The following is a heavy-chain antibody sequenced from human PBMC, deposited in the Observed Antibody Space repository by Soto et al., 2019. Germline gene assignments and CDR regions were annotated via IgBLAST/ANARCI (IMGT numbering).Heavy chain of an antibody. CDR1: GGSISSYY. CDR3: ARVSPYYYYYMDV. Sequence: PSETLSLTCTVSGGSISSYYWSWIRQPPGKGLEWIGYIYYSGSTNYNPSLKSRVTISVDTSKNQFSLKLSSVTAADTAVYYCARVSPYYYYYMDVWGKGTTVTVSS. CDR2: IYYSGST. V-gene: IGHV4-59*01. J-gene: IGHJ6*03.